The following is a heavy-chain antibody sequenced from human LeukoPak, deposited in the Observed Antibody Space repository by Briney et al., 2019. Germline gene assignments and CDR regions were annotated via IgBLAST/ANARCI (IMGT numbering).Heavy chain of an antibody. Sequence: GGSLRLSCAASGFTFSSYWLNWVRQTPGKGLEWVADIKEDGSKKYHVDSVKGRFTISRDNAKSSLFLQMNNLRAEDTALYYCARSIMGGGAFDYWGQGTQVTVSS. CDR2: IKEDGSKK. J-gene: IGHJ4*02. CDR3: ARSIMGGGAFDY. CDR1: GFTFSSYW. V-gene: IGHV3-7*03. D-gene: IGHD3-10*01.